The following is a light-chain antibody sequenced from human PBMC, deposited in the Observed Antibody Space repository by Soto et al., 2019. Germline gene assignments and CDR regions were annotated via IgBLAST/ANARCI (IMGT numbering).Light chain of an antibody. Sequence: EIVLTQSPATLSLSPGERATLSCRASQSVSSYLAWYQQKPGQAPRLLIYDASNRATGIPARFSGSGSGTDLTLIISSLEPEDFAVCYCHQRSNWPPYTFGQGTKLEIK. CDR3: HQRSNWPPYT. CDR2: DAS. J-gene: IGKJ2*01. V-gene: IGKV3-11*01. CDR1: QSVSSY.